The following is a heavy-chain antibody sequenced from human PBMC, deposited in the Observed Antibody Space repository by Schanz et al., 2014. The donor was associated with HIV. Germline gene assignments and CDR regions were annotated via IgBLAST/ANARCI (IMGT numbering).Heavy chain of an antibody. D-gene: IGHD5-12*01. J-gene: IGHJ4*02. V-gene: IGHV1-2*02. CDR1: GYTFSGYY. Sequence: QVQLVQSGAEVKKPGASVKVSCKASGYTFSGYYIHWVRQAPGQGLEWMGWMNPNSGVTEDAQKFQGRVTMTRDTSISTAYMELSRLISDDTAVYYCARGAAEMATMTPWRYWGQGTLVTVSS. CDR2: MNPNSGVT. CDR3: ARGAAEMATMTPWRY.